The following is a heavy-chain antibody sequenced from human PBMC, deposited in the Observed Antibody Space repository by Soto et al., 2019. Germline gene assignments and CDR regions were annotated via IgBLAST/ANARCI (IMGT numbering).Heavy chain of an antibody. CDR3: AKHYDFWSGYLDY. CDR2: ISGSGGTT. D-gene: IGHD3-3*01. J-gene: IGHJ4*02. CDR1: GFTFSTYA. V-gene: IGHV3-23*01. Sequence: GGSLRLSCVASGFTFSTYAMSWVRQAPGKGLEWVSAISGSGGTTYYADSVKGHFTISRDNSKNTLYLQMNSLRAEDTAVYYCAKHYDFWSGYLDYWGQGTLVTVSS.